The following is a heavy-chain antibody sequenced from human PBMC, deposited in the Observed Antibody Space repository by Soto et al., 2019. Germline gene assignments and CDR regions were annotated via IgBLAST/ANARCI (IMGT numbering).Heavy chain of an antibody. J-gene: IGHJ4*02. Sequence: SETLSLTCAVSGGSISSGGYSWSWIRQPPGKGLEWIGYIYHSGSTYYNPSLKSRVTISVDRSKNQFSLKLSSVTAADTAVYYCARDQTAAAGIGYWGQGTLVTVSS. V-gene: IGHV4-30-2*01. D-gene: IGHD6-13*01. CDR1: GGSISSGGYS. CDR3: ARDQTAAAGIGY. CDR2: IYHSGST.